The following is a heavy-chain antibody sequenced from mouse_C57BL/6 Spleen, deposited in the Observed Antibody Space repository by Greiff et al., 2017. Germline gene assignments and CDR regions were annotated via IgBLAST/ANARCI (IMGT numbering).Heavy chain of an antibody. J-gene: IGHJ1*03. CDR2: ISDGGSYT. V-gene: IGHV5-4*01. Sequence: EVQRVESGGGLVKPGGSLKLSCAASGFTFSSYAMSWVRQTPEKRLEWVATISDGGSYTYYPDNVKGRFTISRDNAKNNLYLQMSHLKSEDTAMYYCAANGGYWYFDVWGTGTTVTVSS. CDR1: GFTFSSYA. CDR3: AANGGYWYFDV.